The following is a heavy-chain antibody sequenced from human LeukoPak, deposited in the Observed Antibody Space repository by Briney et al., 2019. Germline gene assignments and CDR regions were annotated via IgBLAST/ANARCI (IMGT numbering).Heavy chain of an antibody. CDR2: HYYSGSI. Sequence: SETLSLTCTVSGGSINSSGYYWGWIRQPPGKGLEWIGSHYYSGSIYYNPSLKSRVTISVDTSKNQFSLKLSSVTAADTAVYYCARHSAHSSTNDAFDIWGQGTMVTVSS. CDR1: GGSINSSGYY. CDR3: ARHSAHSSTNDAFDI. V-gene: IGHV4-39*01. J-gene: IGHJ3*02. D-gene: IGHD6-13*01.